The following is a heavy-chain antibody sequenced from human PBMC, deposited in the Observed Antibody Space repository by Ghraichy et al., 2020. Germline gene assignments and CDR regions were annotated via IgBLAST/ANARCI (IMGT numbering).Heavy chain of an antibody. CDR1: GGSISSYY. CDR2: IYTSGST. D-gene: IGHD2-15*01. Sequence: SETLSLTCTVSGGSISSYYWSWIRQPAGKGLEWIGRIYTSGSTNYNPSLKSRVTMSVDTSKNQFSLKLSSVTAADTAVYYCAREAEKVVVAATGLNFDYWGQGTLVTVSS. J-gene: IGHJ4*02. V-gene: IGHV4-4*07. CDR3: AREAEKVVVAATGLNFDY.